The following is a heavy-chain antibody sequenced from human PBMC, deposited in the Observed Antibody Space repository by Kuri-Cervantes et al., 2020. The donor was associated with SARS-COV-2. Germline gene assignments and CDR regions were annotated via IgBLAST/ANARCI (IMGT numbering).Heavy chain of an antibody. J-gene: IGHJ4*02. V-gene: IGHV3-23*01. CDR2: ISGRGDNT. D-gene: IGHD3-22*01. CDR1: GFPFDNYA. Sequence: GGSLRLSCAASGFPFDNYAMTWVRQAPGKGLEWVSTISGRGDNTYFAASVKGRFTISRDNFMNMMFLQMSSLRADDTAVYYCAKEDPNYYDSSGYYSPGGSWGQGTLVTVSS. CDR3: AKEDPNYYDSSGYYSPGGS.